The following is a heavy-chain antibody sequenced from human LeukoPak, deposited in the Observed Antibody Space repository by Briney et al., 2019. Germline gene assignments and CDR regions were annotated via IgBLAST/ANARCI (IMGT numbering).Heavy chain of an antibody. D-gene: IGHD4-17*01. CDR2: MNPNSGNT. CDR1: GYTFASYD. Sequence: GASVKVSCKASGYTFASYDINWVRQATGQGLEWMGWMNPNSGNTGYAQKFQGRVTMTRNTSISTAYMELSSLRSEDTAVYYCARGPGYGELYYYYYYMDVWGKGTTVTVSS. CDR3: ARGPGYGELYYYYYYMDV. J-gene: IGHJ6*03. V-gene: IGHV1-8*01.